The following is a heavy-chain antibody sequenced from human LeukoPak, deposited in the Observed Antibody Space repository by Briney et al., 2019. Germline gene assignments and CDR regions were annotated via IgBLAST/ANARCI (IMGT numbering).Heavy chain of an antibody. Sequence: GSSVKVSCKASGGTFSSYAISWVRQAPGQGLEWMGGIIPIFGTANYAQKLQGRVTITADESTSTAYMELSSLRSEDTAVYYCASAYYYDSSGPLRPVRYYFDYWGQGTLVTVSS. D-gene: IGHD3-22*01. CDR2: IIPIFGTA. CDR1: GGTFSSYA. CDR3: ASAYYYDSSGPLRPVRYYFDY. J-gene: IGHJ4*02. V-gene: IGHV1-69*01.